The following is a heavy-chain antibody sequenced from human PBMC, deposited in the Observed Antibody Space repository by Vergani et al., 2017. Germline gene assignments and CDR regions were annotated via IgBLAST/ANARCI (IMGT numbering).Heavy chain of an antibody. D-gene: IGHD3-22*01. CDR1: GFTFSSYA. J-gene: IGHJ4*02. Sequence: EVQLLESGGGLVQPGGSLRLSCAASGFTFSSYAMSWVRQAPGKGLEWVSANSGSGGSTYYADSVKGRFTISRDNSKNTLYLQMNSLRAEDTAVYYCAKETHYDSSGYYYAVIFFDYWGQGTLVTVSS. V-gene: IGHV3-23*01. CDR2: NSGSGGST. CDR3: AKETHYDSSGYYYAVIFFDY.